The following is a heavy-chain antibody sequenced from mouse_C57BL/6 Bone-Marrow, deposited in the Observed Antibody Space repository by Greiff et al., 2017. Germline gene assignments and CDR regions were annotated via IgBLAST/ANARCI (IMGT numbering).Heavy chain of an antibody. D-gene: IGHD1-1*01. V-gene: IGHV1-4*01. CDR3: ASVALDY. Sequence: VQVVESGAELARPGASVKMSCKASGYTFTSYTMHWVKQRPGQGLEWIGYINPSRGYTKYNQKFKDKATLTATQSSSTAYMQLSSLTSEDSAVYYCASVALDYWGQGTTLTVSS. J-gene: IGHJ2*01. CDR2: INPSRGYT. CDR1: GYTFTSYT.